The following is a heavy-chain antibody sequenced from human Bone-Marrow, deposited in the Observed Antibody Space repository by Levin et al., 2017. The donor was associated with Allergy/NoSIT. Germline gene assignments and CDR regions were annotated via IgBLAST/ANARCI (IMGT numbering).Heavy chain of an antibody. CDR1: GGSISSGGYY. D-gene: IGHD2-2*01. Sequence: SETLSLTCTVSGGSISSGGYYWSWIRQHPGKGLEWIGYIYYSGSTYYNPSLKSRVTISVDTSKNQFSLKLSSVTAADTAVYYCARGIRGCSSTSCDERFDYWGQGTLVTVSS. CDR3: ARGIRGCSSTSCDERFDY. CDR2: IYYSGST. V-gene: IGHV4-31*03. J-gene: IGHJ4*02.